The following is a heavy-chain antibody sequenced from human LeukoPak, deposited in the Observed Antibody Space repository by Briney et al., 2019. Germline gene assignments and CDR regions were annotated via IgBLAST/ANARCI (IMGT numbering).Heavy chain of an antibody. CDR3: ARVSVLLSLWDYYDSSGYFLYWDYFDY. V-gene: IGHV1-2*02. CDR1: GYTFTGYY. Sequence: ASVKVSCKASGYTFTGYYMHWVRQAPGQGLEWMGWINPNSGGTNYAQKFQGRVTMTRDTSISTAYMELSRLRSDDTAVYYCARVSVLLSLWDYYDSSGYFLYWDYFDYWGQGTLVTVSS. D-gene: IGHD3-22*01. J-gene: IGHJ4*02. CDR2: INPNSGGT.